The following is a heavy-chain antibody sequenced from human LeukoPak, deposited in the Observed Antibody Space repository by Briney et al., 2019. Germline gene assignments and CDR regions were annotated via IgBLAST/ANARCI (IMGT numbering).Heavy chain of an antibody. V-gene: IGHV3-7*01. CDR3: ARVKVLTAFDY. CDR1: GFTFSSHW. D-gene: IGHD5-18*01. J-gene: IGHJ4*02. Sequence: PGGSLRLSCAASGFTFSSHWMTWVRQAPGKGLEWVANIKQDGSEKYFVDSVKGRFTISRDNAKNSLYLQMNSLRAEDTAVYYCARVKVLTAFDYWGQGTLVTVSS. CDR2: IKQDGSEK.